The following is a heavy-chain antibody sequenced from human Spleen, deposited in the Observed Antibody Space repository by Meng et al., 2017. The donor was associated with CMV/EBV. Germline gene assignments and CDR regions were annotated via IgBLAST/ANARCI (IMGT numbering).Heavy chain of an antibody. CDR3: ARDGNWGRAFDI. J-gene: IGHJ3*02. D-gene: IGHD7-27*01. CDR1: GFTFSSYE. CDR2: IYYSGGT. V-gene: IGHV4-59*01. Sequence: GSLRLSCAASGFTFSSYEMNWVRQAPGKGLEWIGYIYYSGGTNYNPTLKSRVTISVDTSKNQFSLKLSSVTAADTAVYYCARDGNWGRAFDIWGQGTMVTVSS.